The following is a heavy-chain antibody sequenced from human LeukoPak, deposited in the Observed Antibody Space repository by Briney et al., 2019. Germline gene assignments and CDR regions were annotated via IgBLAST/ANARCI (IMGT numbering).Heavy chain of an antibody. J-gene: IGHJ6*03. Sequence: SETLSLTCTVSGYSISSGYYWGWIRQPPGKGLEWIGSIYHSGSTYYNPSLKSRVTISVDTSKHQFSLKLTSVTAADTAVYYCARSSHVYYYYYYMDVWGKGTTVTVSS. V-gene: IGHV4-38-2*02. CDR3: ARSSHVYYYYYYMDV. CDR2: IYHSGST. CDR1: GYSISSGYY.